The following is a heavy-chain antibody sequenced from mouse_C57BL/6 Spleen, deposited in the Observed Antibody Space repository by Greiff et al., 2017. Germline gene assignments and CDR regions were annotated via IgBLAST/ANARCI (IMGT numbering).Heavy chain of an antibody. CDR2: IDPSDSET. Sequence: QVPLQQPGPELVRPGSSVKLSCKASGYTFTSYWLHWVKQRPIQGLEWIGNIDPSDSETHYNHKFNDKATLTVDQSSSTAYMHVSSLTSEDTAVYYCATGGGTTMVTTDARDYWGQGNSVTVSS. V-gene: IGHV1-52*01. CDR1: GYTFTSYW. D-gene: IGHD2-2*01. CDR3: ATGGGTTMVTTDARDY. J-gene: IGHJ4*01.